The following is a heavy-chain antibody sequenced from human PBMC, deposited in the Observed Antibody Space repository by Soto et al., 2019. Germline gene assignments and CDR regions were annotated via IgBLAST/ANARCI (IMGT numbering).Heavy chain of an antibody. J-gene: IGHJ4*02. CDR1: GFTFSNYA. Sequence: GGSLRLSCAASGFTFSNYAMSWVRQAPGKGLEWVSAISGSGGSTYYADSVKGRFTISRDNSKNTLFLQLNSLRAQDTAVYYCANRDGTYDYWGQGTLVTVSS. CDR3: ANRDGTYDY. V-gene: IGHV3-23*01. CDR2: ISGSGGST. D-gene: IGHD1-1*01.